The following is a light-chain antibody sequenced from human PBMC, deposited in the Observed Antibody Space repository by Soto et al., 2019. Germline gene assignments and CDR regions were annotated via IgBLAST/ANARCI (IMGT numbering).Light chain of an antibody. CDR1: QRVSSN. CDR2: GAS. V-gene: IGKV3-15*01. Sequence: EVEMTQSPATVSVSPGERVTLSCRASQRVSSNVAWYQQKPGQAPRVLIFGASTRATGTPARFSGSGSGTEFTLTISSLQPEDFAVYYCQQYNNWPPWTFGQGTKVDIK. J-gene: IGKJ1*01. CDR3: QQYNNWPPWT.